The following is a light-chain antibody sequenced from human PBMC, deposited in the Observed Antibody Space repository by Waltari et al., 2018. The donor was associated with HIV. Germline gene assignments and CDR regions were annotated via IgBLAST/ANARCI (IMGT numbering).Light chain of an antibody. J-gene: IGLJ2*01. CDR3: AAWDDSLNGRI. CDR1: NSNIGSNT. Sequence: QSVLTQPPSASGTPGQRVTIPCSGSNSNIGSNTVSWFQQLPGTAPKLLIYLNNQRPSGVPDRISGSKSGTSASLAISGLQSEDEAHYYCAAWDDSLNGRIFGGGTKLTVL. V-gene: IGLV1-44*01. CDR2: LNN.